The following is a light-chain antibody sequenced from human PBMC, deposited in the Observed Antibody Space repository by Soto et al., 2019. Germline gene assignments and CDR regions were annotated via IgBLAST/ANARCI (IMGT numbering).Light chain of an antibody. CDR2: GAS. V-gene: IGKV3-20*01. Sequence: TVLTQSPGTLSLSPGERATLSCRASRGVWSSISLAWYQQKPGQAPRLLIYGASSRATGIPDSFSGSGSGTDFTLTISRLEPEDFAVYYCQQYGSSPPPTFGQGTKVEI. CDR1: RGVWSSIS. CDR3: QQYGSSPPPT. J-gene: IGKJ1*01.